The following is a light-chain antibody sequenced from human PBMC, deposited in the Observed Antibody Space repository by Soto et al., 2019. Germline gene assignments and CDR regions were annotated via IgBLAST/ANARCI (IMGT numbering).Light chain of an antibody. CDR2: GAS. V-gene: IGKV3-20*01. CDR3: PQYESSWT. Sequence: EIVLTQSPGTLSLSPGEGATLSCRASQSISSTFLAWYQHKPGQAPRVLIYGASRRAAGIPDRFSGSGSGTDFTLTISRLEPEDFAVYYCPQYESSWTFGQGTKVEMK. CDR1: QSISSTF. J-gene: IGKJ1*01.